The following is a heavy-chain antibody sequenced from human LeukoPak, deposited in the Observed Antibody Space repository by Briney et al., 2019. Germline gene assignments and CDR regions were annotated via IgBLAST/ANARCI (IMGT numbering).Heavy chain of an antibody. D-gene: IGHD2-21*02. CDR2: IYYSGST. CDR1: GGSISSYY. Sequence: PSETLSLTCTVSGGSISSYYWSWIRQPPGKGLEWIGYIYYSGSTNYNPSLKCRVTISVDTSKNQFSLKLSSVTAADTAVYYCARAYCGGDCSYFDYWGQGTLVTVSS. CDR3: ARAYCGGDCSYFDY. J-gene: IGHJ4*02. V-gene: IGHV4-59*01.